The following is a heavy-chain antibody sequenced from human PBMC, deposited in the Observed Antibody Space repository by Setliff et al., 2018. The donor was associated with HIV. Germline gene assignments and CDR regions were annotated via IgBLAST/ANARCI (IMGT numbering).Heavy chain of an antibody. CDR1: GYTFTRQW. CDR2: IWPGDSDT. CDR3: ARRPYYDSWSGHQAFDI. D-gene: IGHD3-3*01. Sequence: PGESLKISCRGSGYTFTRQWIAWVRQVPGKGLEFMGIIWPGDSDTRYSPSFQGQVTISVDKFINTAYLEWDSLKASDSALYYCARRPYYDSWSGHQAFDIWGQGTMVTVSS. J-gene: IGHJ3*02. V-gene: IGHV5-51*01.